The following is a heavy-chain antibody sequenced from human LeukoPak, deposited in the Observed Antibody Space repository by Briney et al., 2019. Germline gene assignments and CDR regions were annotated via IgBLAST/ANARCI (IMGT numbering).Heavy chain of an antibody. J-gene: IGHJ3*02. D-gene: IGHD2-8*01. CDR2: ISSSGSTI. CDR1: GFTFSSYE. CDR3: ASVYCTNGVCVDAFDI. V-gene: IGHV3-48*03. Sequence: GGSLRLSCAASGFTFSSYEKNWVRQAPGKGLEWVSYISSSGSTIYYADSVKGRFTISRDNAKNSLYLQMNSLRAEDTAVYYCASVYCTNGVCVDAFDIWGQGTMVTVSS.